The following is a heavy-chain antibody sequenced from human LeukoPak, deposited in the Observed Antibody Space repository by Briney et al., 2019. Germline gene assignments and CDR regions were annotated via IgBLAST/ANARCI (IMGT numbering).Heavy chain of an antibody. D-gene: IGHD3-10*01. V-gene: IGHV4-59*11. Sequence: PSETLSLTCTVSGGSFSSHYWSWIRQPPGKGLEWIGYINYSGTTNYNPSLKSRVIMSVDTSKNQFSLRLTSVTAADTAVYYCARGPEGSGSYIFDYWGQGTLVTVSP. J-gene: IGHJ4*02. CDR2: INYSGTT. CDR3: ARGPEGSGSYIFDY. CDR1: GGSFSSHY.